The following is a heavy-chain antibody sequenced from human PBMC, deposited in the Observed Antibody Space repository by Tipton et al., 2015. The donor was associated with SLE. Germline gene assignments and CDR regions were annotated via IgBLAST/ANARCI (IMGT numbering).Heavy chain of an antibody. Sequence: TLSLTCTISGGSISTYSWNWIRKPPGKGLEWIGYISYGGNTNYNPSLRSRVTISVDTSKNQFSLRLSSVTAADTAVYYCATYPTGYYYGLDVWGQGTTVTVSS. CDR1: GGSISTYS. V-gene: IGHV4-59*08. CDR3: ATYPTGYYYGLDV. CDR2: ISYGGNT. J-gene: IGHJ6*02.